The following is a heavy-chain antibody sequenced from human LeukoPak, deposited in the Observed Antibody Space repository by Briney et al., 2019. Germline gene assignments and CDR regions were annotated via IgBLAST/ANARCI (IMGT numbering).Heavy chain of an antibody. Sequence: QPGGSLRLSCVASGFPFSSYWTSWVRQAPGKGLEWVAYIKKTGSETYYVDSVKGRFTITRDNTRNSLFLQMYSLRAEDTAVYFCAREDGYCSGGNCYSYFDSWGQGTLVTVSS. J-gene: IGHJ4*02. CDR3: AREDGYCSGGNCYSYFDS. CDR2: IKKTGSET. CDR1: GFPFSSYW. V-gene: IGHV3-7*01. D-gene: IGHD2-15*01.